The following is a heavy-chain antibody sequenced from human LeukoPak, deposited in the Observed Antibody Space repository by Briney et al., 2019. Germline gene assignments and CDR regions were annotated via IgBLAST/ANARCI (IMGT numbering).Heavy chain of an antibody. CDR3: ARVMGSSSWYANFDY. CDR2: IYYSGST. CDR1: GGSISSGGYY. D-gene: IGHD6-13*01. Sequence: SETLSLTCTVSGGSISSGGYYWSWIRQHPGKGLEWIGYIYYSGSTYYNPSLKSRVTISVDTSKNQFSLKLSSVTAADTAVYYCARVMGSSSWYANFDYWGQGTLVTVSS. J-gene: IGHJ4*02. V-gene: IGHV4-31*03.